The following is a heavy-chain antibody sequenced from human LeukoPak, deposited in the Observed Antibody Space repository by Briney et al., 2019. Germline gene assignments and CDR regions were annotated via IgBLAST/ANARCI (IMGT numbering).Heavy chain of an antibody. CDR3: ARNVGWYSHDS. J-gene: IGHJ4*02. V-gene: IGHV4-59*08. Sequence: SETLSLTCTVSGDSLSSHYWSWIRQPPGKGLEWIGYIYGSGRTHYDPSLRSRVTISEDTSKNQFSLKLTSVTAADTAVYYCARNVGWYSHDSWGQGTLVTVSS. CDR1: GDSLSSHY. CDR2: IYGSGRT. D-gene: IGHD6-19*01.